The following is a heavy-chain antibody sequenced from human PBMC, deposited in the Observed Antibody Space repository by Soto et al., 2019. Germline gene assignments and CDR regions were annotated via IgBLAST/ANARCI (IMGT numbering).Heavy chain of an antibody. CDR3: ARGQQVTMRRRVPGFDL. CDR1: GISVSSNY. J-gene: IGHJ4*02. D-gene: IGHD3-10*01. CDR2: LYSGGST. Sequence: EVQLVETGGGLIQPGGSLRLSCVVSGISVSSNYMSWVRQAPGKGLEWVSLLYSGGSTYYADSVKGRFTISRDNSKNTLFLQMNSLKTEDTAVYYCARGQQVTMRRRVPGFDLWGKGPLVTVS. V-gene: IGHV3-53*02.